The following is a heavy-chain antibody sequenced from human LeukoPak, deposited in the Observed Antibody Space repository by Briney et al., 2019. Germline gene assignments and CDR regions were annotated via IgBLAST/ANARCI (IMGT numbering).Heavy chain of an antibody. J-gene: IGHJ3*02. D-gene: IGHD6-19*01. CDR1: GYTFTSYS. V-gene: IGHV1-18*01. Sequence: GASVKVSCKASGYTFTSYSISWVRQAPGQGLEWMGWISAYNGNTNYAQKLQGRVTMTTDTSTSTAYMELRSLRSDDTAVYYCARVRMSSGWPNDDAFDIWGQGTMVTVSS. CDR2: ISAYNGNT. CDR3: ARVRMSSGWPNDDAFDI.